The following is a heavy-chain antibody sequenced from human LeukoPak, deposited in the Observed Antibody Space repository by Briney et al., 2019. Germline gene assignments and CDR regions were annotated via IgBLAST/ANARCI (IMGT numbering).Heavy chain of an antibody. CDR2: MYSGGST. V-gene: IGHV3-53*01. D-gene: IGHD3-22*01. Sequence: PGGSLRLSCSASGFTFSSYAMHWVRQAPGRGLEWVSVMYSGGSTYYADSVKGRFTISRDNSKNTLYLQMNSLRAEDTAVYYCASGEYYYDTSGYFEGSWGQGTLVTVSS. J-gene: IGHJ4*02. CDR3: ASGEYYYDTSGYFEGS. CDR1: GFTFSSYA.